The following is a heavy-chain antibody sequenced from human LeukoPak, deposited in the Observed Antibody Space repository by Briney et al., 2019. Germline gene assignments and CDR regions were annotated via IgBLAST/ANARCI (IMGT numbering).Heavy chain of an antibody. J-gene: IGHJ4*02. V-gene: IGHV3-7*01. CDR3: ARGLGNFDY. Sequence: GGSLRLSCAASGFTFSSYWMSRVRQAPGKGLEWVANIKQDGSEKYVDSVKGRFTISRDNAKNSLYLQMNSLRAEDTAVYYCARGLGNFDYWGQGTLVTVSS. CDR1: GFTFSSYW. CDR2: IKQDGSEK.